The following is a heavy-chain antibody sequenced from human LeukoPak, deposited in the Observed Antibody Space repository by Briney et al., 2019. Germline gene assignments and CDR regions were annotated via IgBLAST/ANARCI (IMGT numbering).Heavy chain of an antibody. D-gene: IGHD4-17*01. CDR3: ANGRPPDY. CDR2: ISSSGSYT. CDR1: GFIFSGYY. J-gene: IGHJ4*02. V-gene: IGHV3-11*03. Sequence: PGGSLRLSCAASGFIFSGYYMSWIRHAPGKGLERLSYISSSGSYTCYADSVKGRFTISRDNAKNSLYLQRNSLRAEDTAVYYCANGRPPDYWGQGTLVTVSS.